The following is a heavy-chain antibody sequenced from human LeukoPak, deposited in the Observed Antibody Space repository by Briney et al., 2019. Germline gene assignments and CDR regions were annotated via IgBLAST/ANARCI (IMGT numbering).Heavy chain of an antibody. CDR1: GFTFRSYA. V-gene: IGHV3-23*01. D-gene: IGHD3-22*01. CDR3: VRDSSGYAEFDY. CDR2: ISGNGLGT. J-gene: IGHJ4*02. Sequence: GGSLRLSCAAYGFTFRSYAMTWVRQAPGKGLEWVSAISGNGLGTYYADSVKGRFTISRDNSKNTLYLQMNSLRAEDTAVYYCVRDSSGYAEFDYWGQGTLVTVAS.